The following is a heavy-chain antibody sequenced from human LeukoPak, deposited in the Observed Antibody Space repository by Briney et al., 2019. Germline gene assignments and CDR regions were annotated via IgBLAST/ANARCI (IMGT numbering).Heavy chain of an antibody. CDR1: GGSISSSSYY. D-gene: IGHD1-26*01. Sequence: TPSETLSLTCTVSGGSISSSSYYWGWIRQPPGKGLEWIGSIYYSGSTYYNPSLKSRVTISVDTSKNQFSLKLGSVTAADTAVYYCARDRVVGATNFWFDPWGQGTLVTVSS. V-gene: IGHV4-39*07. CDR3: ARDRVVGATNFWFDP. J-gene: IGHJ5*02. CDR2: IYYSGST.